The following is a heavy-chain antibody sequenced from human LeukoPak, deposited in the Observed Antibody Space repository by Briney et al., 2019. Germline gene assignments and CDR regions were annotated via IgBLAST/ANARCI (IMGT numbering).Heavy chain of an antibody. D-gene: IGHD5-24*01. V-gene: IGHV4-34*01. Sequence: ASETLSLTCAVYGGSFSGYYWSWIRQPPGKGLEWIGEINHSGSTNYNPSLKSRVTISVDTSKNQFSLKLSSVTAADTAVYYCASGIRMATRAFDIWGQGTMVTVSP. J-gene: IGHJ3*02. CDR3: ASGIRMATRAFDI. CDR1: GGSFSGYY. CDR2: INHSGST.